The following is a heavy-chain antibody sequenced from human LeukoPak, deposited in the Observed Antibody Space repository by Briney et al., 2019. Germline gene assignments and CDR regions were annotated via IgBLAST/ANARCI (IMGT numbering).Heavy chain of an antibody. CDR1: GGSISSYY. CDR3: ARYRGTYGYYFDY. V-gene: IGHV4-59*01. D-gene: IGHD5-24*01. Sequence: PSETLSLTCSVSGGSISSYYWSWIRQSPENGLEWIGYIYNSGNTNYNLFLKSRVTIPADTSKNQFSLKLTSVTAADTAVYYCARYRGTYGYYFDYWGQGKLVIVSS. J-gene: IGHJ4*02. CDR2: IYNSGNT.